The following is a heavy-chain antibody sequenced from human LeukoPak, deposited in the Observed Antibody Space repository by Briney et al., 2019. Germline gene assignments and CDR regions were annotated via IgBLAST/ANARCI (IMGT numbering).Heavy chain of an antibody. CDR2: ISGSGGST. Sequence: GGSLRLSCAASGFTFSSYAMSWVRQAPGKGLEWVSAISGSGGSTYYADSVKGRFTISRDNSKNTLYLQMNSLRAEDTAVYYCASHSSRHYYDSSGYSAIDYWGQGTLVTVSS. V-gene: IGHV3-23*01. J-gene: IGHJ4*02. CDR3: ASHSSRHYYDSSGYSAIDY. CDR1: GFTFSSYA. D-gene: IGHD3-22*01.